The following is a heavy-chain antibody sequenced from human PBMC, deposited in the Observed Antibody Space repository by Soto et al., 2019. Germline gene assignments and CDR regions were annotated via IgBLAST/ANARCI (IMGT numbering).Heavy chain of an antibody. CDR1: GFTFSSYG. Sequence: QVQLVESGGGVVQPGRSLRLSCVASGFTFSSYGMHWVRQAPGNGLEWVAIISYDGSNTYYADSVKGRFTISRDNSKNTLYLQMNSLRAEDTSVYYCAKEGGLSGSYYISSSYYFDYWGQGTLVPVSS. V-gene: IGHV3-30*18. J-gene: IGHJ4*02. D-gene: IGHD1-26*01. CDR3: AKEGGLSGSYYISSSYYFDY. CDR2: ISYDGSNT.